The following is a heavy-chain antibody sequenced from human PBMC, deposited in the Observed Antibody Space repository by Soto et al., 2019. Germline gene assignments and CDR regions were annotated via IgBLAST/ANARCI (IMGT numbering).Heavy chain of an antibody. CDR3: ARTPQSGNDFHV. CDR2: IRKKVNSYTT. D-gene: IGHD3-3*01. Sequence: EVQLVESGGGLVQPGGSLRLSCAASGFTFSDHFMDWVRQAPGKGLEWVGRIRKKVNSYTTESAASVKGRFTISRDDSKDSLYLQMYSLKTEDTAVYYCARTPQSGNDFHVWGQGTTVTVSS. J-gene: IGHJ6*02. CDR1: GFTFSDHF. V-gene: IGHV3-72*01.